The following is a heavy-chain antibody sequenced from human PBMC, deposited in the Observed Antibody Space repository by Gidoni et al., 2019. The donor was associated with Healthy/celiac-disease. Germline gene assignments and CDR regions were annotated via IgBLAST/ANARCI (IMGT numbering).Heavy chain of an antibody. D-gene: IGHD3-22*01. CDR2: IYTSGST. J-gene: IGHJ5*02. V-gene: IGHV4-4*07. CDR3: ARDLTWYYDSSGSDWFDP. CDR1: GGSISSYY. Sequence: QVQLQESGPGLVKPSETLSLTCTVSGGSISSYYWSWIRQPAGKGLEWIGRIYTSGSTNYNPSLKSRVTMSVDTSKNQFSLKLSSVTAADTAVYYCARDLTWYYDSSGSDWFDPWGQGTLVTVSS.